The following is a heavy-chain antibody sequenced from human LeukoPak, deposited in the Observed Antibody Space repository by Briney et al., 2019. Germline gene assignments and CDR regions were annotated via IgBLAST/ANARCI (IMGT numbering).Heavy chain of an antibody. CDR1: GFTFSSYS. D-gene: IGHD2-2*01. V-gene: IGHV3-21*01. CDR3: ARDGYQLPLPYYMDV. J-gene: IGHJ6*03. Sequence: GGCLRLSCAASGFTFSSYSMNWVRQAPGKGLEWVSSISSSSYIYYADSVKGRFTISRDNAKNSLYLQMNSLRAEDTAVYYCARDGYQLPLPYYMDVWGKGTTVTVSS. CDR2: ISSSSYI.